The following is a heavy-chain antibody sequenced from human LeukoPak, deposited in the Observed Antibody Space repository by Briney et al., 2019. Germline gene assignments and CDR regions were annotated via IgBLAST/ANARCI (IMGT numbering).Heavy chain of an antibody. V-gene: IGHV1-3*01. J-gene: IGHJ6*02. CDR3: ASPDITMIVVRNYYGMDV. CDR2: INAGNGNT. CDR1: GYTFTSYA. D-gene: IGHD3-22*01. Sequence: ASVKVSCKASGYTFTSYAMHWVRQAPGQRLEWMGWINAGNGNTKYSQKFQGRVTITRDTSASTAYMELSSLRSEDTAVYYCASPDITMIVVRNYYGMDVWGQGTTVTVSS.